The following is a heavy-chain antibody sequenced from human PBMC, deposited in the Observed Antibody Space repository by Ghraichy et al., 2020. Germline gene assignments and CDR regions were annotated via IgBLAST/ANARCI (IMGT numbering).Heavy chain of an antibody. V-gene: IGHV7-4-1*02. CDR2: INTNTGNP. J-gene: IGHJ6*02. CDR3: ARDTTGFFDYYYYYGMDV. Sequence: ASVKVSCKASGYTFTSYAMNWVRQAPGQGLEWMGWINTNTGNPTYAQGFTGRFVFSLDTSVSTAYLQISSLKAEDTAVYYRARDTTGFFDYYYYYGMDVWGQGTTVTVSS. D-gene: IGHD1-1*01. CDR1: GYTFTSYA.